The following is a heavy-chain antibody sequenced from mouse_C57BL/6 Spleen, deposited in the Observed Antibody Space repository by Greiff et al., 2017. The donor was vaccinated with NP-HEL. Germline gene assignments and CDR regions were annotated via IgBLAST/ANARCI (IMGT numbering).Heavy chain of an antibody. D-gene: IGHD2-10*02. J-gene: IGHJ3*01. CDR1: GFTFSSYA. CDR2: ISDGGSYT. Sequence: DVMLVESGGGLVKPGGSLKLSCAASGFTFSSYAMSWVRQTPEKRLEWVATISDGGSYTYYPDNVKGRFTISRDNAKNILYLQMSHLKSEDTAMYYCAREGVWPSFAYWGQGTLVTVSA. CDR3: AREGVWPSFAY. V-gene: IGHV5-4*01.